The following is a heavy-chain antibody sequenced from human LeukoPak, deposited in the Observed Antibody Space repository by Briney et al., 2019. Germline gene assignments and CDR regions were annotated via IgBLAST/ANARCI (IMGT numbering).Heavy chain of an antibody. CDR2: ISSSGSYI. Sequence: GGSLRLSCAASGFTFSSYSMSWVRQAPGKGLEWVSSISSSGSYIYYADSVKGRFTISRDNVKNSLYLQMNSLRAEDTAVYYCARGSGYYYEDYWGQGTLVTVSS. D-gene: IGHD3-22*01. V-gene: IGHV3-21*01. J-gene: IGHJ4*02. CDR1: GFTFSSYS. CDR3: ARGSGYYYEDY.